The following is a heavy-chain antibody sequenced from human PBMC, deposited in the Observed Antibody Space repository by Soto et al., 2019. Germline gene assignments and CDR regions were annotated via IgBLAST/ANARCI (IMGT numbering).Heavy chain of an antibody. CDR2: IYYSGST. CDR1: GGSISSGGYY. J-gene: IGHJ3*02. D-gene: IGHD3-3*01. CDR3: ARDNYDFWSALDAFDI. Sequence: SETLSLTCTVSGGSISSGGYYWSWIRQHPGKGLEWIGYIYYSGSTYYNPSLKSRVTISVDTSKNQFSLKLSSVTAADTAVYYCARDNYDFWSALDAFDIWGQGTMVTVS. V-gene: IGHV4-31*03.